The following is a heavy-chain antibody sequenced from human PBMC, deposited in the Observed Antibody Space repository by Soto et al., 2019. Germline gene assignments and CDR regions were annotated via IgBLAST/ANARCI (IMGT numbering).Heavy chain of an antibody. V-gene: IGHV1-2*02. D-gene: IGHD1-26*01. CDR2: IGPESGAT. Sequence: ASVKVSCKTSGYTFTGHYIHWVRQAPQQGPEWVGEIGPESGATRYAQRFRGRVTMTMDTSITTVYMELKNLSPDDTAVYYCGRGRSGQIVVFYWGQGTPVTVSS. CDR3: GRGRSGQIVVFY. J-gene: IGHJ4*02. CDR1: GYTFTGHY.